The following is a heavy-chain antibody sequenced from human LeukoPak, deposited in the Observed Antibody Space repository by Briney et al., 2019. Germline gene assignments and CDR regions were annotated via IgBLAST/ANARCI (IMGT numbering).Heavy chain of an antibody. CDR1: GFTFSNYA. V-gene: IGHV3-23*01. Sequence: GGSLRLSCAASGFTFSNYAMSWVRQAPGKGLEWVSTISNANGDTYYADSVKGRFTISRDNSKNTLYLQMNSLRAEDTAVYYCASHGRAVVVPAAVFDYWGQGTLVTVSS. J-gene: IGHJ4*02. D-gene: IGHD2-2*01. CDR3: ASHGRAVVVPAAVFDY. CDR2: ISNANGDT.